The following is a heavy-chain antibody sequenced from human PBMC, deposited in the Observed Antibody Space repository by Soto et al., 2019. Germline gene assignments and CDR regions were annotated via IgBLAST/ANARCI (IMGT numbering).Heavy chain of an antibody. J-gene: IGHJ4*02. CDR3: AHSRDSDGYFNY. D-gene: IGHD5-18*01. CDR1: GFSLSTSGVG. V-gene: IGHV2-5*02. Sequence: QITLKESGPTLVKPTQTLTLTCTFSGFSLSTSGVGVGWIRQPPGKALEWLALIYWDDDKRYSPSLKSRFTITKDTSKKQVVLTMTNMDPVDTAAYYCAHSRDSDGYFNYWGQGTLVTVSS. CDR2: IYWDDDK.